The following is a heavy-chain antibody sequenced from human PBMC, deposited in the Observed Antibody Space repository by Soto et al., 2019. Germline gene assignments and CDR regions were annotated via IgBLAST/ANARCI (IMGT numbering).Heavy chain of an antibody. CDR3: ASYRGEDDSFDI. Sequence: GGSLRLSCAASGFTFSSYWMSWVRQAPGKGLEWVANIKQNGSDKYYVDSVKGRFTISRDNAKNSLYLQMNSLRAEDADWYYCASYRGEDDSFDIWGQGTLVTVSS. CDR1: GFTFSSYW. V-gene: IGHV3-7*03. CDR2: IKQNGSDK. D-gene: IGHD3-16*02. J-gene: IGHJ4*02.